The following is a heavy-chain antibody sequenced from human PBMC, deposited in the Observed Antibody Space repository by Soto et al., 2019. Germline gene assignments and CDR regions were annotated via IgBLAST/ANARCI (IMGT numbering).Heavy chain of an antibody. V-gene: IGHV3-30*18. CDR3: AKDRRVSYYSSGSYKTAYYYFGMDV. CDR1: GFTFISNG. D-gene: IGHD3-10*01. CDR2: ISYDGSKK. Sequence: GSLRLSCATSGFTFISNGMHWVRQAPGKGLEWVAVISYDGSKKYYADSVKGRFTISRDNSKNTLYLQMSGLGTEDTAVYYCAKDRRVSYYSSGSYKTAYYYFGMDVWGQGTTVTVSS. J-gene: IGHJ6*02.